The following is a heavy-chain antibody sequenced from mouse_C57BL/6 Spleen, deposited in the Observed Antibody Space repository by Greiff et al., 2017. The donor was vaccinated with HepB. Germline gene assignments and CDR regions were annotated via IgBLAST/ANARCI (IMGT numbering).Heavy chain of an antibody. CDR3: TGSPITAEGC. CDR2: IDPETGAT. CDR1: GYTFTDYE. Sequence: VQLQQSGAELVRPGASVTLSCKASGYTFTDYEMHWVKQTPVHGLEWIGAIDPETGATAYNQKFKGKAIMTADKSSSTAYMGLRSLTSDDSAVYYYTGSPITAEGCWGQSTTLSVAS. D-gene: IGHD1-1*01. V-gene: IGHV1-15*01. J-gene: IGHJ2*01.